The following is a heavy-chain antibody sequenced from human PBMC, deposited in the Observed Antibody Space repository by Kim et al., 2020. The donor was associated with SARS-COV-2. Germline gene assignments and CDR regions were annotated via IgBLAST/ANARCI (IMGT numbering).Heavy chain of an antibody. Sequence: KYSQKFQGRVRITRDASASTAYMELSSLRSEDTAVYYCARDFVSGGFDYWGQGTLVTVSS. V-gene: IGHV1-3*01. CDR3: ARDFVSGGFDY. D-gene: IGHD3-16*01. J-gene: IGHJ4*02.